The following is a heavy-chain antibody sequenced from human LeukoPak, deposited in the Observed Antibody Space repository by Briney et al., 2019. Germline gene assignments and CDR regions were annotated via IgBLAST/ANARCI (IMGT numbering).Heavy chain of an antibody. CDR3: ARDTHKFSYVPAYYYYGMDV. Sequence: GRSLRLSCAASGFTVSSNYMSWVRQAPGKGLEWVSVIYSGGSTYYADSVKGRFTISRDNSKNTLYLQMNSLRAEDTAVYYCARDTHKFSYVPAYYYYGMDVWGQGTTVTVSS. J-gene: IGHJ6*02. D-gene: IGHD2-2*01. V-gene: IGHV3-66*01. CDR1: GFTVSSNY. CDR2: IYSGGST.